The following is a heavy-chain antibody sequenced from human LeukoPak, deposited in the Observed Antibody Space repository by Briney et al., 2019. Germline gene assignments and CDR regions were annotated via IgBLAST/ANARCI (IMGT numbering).Heavy chain of an antibody. CDR3: AKAPRANVVVVSAAPDY. J-gene: IGHJ4*02. CDR2: ISGNGGRT. D-gene: IGHD2-15*01. Sequence: GGSLRLSCAASGFTFSNFAMTWVRQAPGKGLEWVSTISGNGGRTYYADSVKGRFSVSRDNSKNTLYLQMNSLRAEDTAVYYCAKAPRANVVVVSAAPDYWGQGALVTVSS. CDR1: GFTFSNFA. V-gene: IGHV3-23*01.